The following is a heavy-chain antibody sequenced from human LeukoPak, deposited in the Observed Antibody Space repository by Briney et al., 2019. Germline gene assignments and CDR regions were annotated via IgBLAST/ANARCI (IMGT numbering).Heavy chain of an antibody. CDR3: ARGWAIGDYDILTGSTPDYYFDY. Sequence: PSETLSLTCAVYGGSFSGYYWSWIRQPPGKGLEWIGEINHSGSTNYNPSLKSRVTISVDTSKNQFSLKLSSVTAADTAVYYCARGWAIGDYDILTGSTPDYYFDYWGQGTLVTVSS. J-gene: IGHJ4*02. CDR2: INHSGST. V-gene: IGHV4-34*01. CDR1: GGSFSGYY. D-gene: IGHD3-9*01.